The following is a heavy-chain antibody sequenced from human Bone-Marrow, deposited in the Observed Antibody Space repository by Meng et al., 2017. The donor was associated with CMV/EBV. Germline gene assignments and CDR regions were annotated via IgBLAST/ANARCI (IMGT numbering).Heavy chain of an antibody. Sequence: GESLKISCAASGFTFSSYAMHWVRQAPGKGLEWVAVISYDGSNKYYADSVKGRFTISRDNSKNTLYLQMNSLRAEDTAVYYCARRSRGPGPNSPMIVVSRGKYNWFDPWGQGTLVTVSS. CDR1: GFTFSSYA. D-gene: IGHD3-22*01. V-gene: IGHV3-30*04. CDR3: ARRSRGPGPNSPMIVVSRGKYNWFDP. CDR2: ISYDGSNK. J-gene: IGHJ5*02.